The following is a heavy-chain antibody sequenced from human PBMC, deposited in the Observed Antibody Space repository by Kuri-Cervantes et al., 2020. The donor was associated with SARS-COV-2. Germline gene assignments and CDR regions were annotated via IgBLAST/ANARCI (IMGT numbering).Heavy chain of an antibody. J-gene: IGHJ5*02. Sequence: SETLSLTCTVSGGSISSYYWSWIRQPPGKGLEWIGYIYYSGSTNYNPSLKSRVTISVDTSKNQFSLKLSSVTAADTAVYYCARGGACSSTSCYYWFDPWGQGTLVTVSS. CDR3: ARGGACSSTSCYYWFDP. V-gene: IGHV4-59*01. D-gene: IGHD2-2*01. CDR2: IYYSGST. CDR1: GGSISSYY.